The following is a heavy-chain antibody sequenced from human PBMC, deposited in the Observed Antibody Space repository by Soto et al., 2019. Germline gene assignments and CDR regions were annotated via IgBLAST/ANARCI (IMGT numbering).Heavy chain of an antibody. V-gene: IGHV4-30-4*01. CDR2: IYYSGST. Sequence: TLSLTCTVSGGSISSGDYYWSWIRQPPGKGLEWIGYIYYSGSTYYNPSLKSQVTISVDTSKNQFSLKLTSVTAADTAVYFCARLWWSYYFDYWGQGALVTVSS. J-gene: IGHJ4*02. CDR3: ARLWWSYYFDY. CDR1: GGSISSGDYY. D-gene: IGHD3-16*01.